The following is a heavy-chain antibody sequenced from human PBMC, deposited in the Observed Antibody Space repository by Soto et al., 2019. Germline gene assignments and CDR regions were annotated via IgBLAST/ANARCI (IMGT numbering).Heavy chain of an antibody. V-gene: IGHV3-7*03. J-gene: IGHJ6*02. CDR3: ARHAGVVPAAMVLFSYYYYYGRDV. D-gene: IGHD2-2*01. CDR2: IKQDGSEK. CDR1: GFTFSSYW. Sequence: GGSLRLSCAASGFTFSSYWMSWVRQAPGKGLEWVANIKQDGSEKYYVDSVKGRFTISRDNAKNSLYLQMNSLRAEDTAVYYCARHAGVVPAAMVLFSYYYYYGRDVWGQGTTVTVSS.